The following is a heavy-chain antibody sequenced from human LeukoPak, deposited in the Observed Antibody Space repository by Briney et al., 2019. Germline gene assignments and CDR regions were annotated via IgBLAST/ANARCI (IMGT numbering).Heavy chain of an antibody. CDR2: IYNSGTT. V-gene: IGHV4-39*07. CDR3: ARKLIAVTATFDS. J-gene: IGHJ4*02. Sequence: SETLSLTCNVSGASISSSSYYWAWIRQPPGKGLEWIGNIYNSGTTYYNPSLKSRVTIPIDTSKKQFSLKLTSVTSADTAMYYCARKLIAVTATFDSWGQGTLVTVSS. CDR1: GASISSSSYY. D-gene: IGHD6-19*01.